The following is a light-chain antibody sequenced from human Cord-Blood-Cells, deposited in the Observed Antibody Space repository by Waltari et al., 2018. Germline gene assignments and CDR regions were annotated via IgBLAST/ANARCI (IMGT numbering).Light chain of an antibody. Sequence: EIVMTQSPATLSVSPGGRATSSCRASRSVSSNLAWYQQKPGQAPRLLIYGASTRATGIPARFSGSGSGTEFTLTISSLQSEDFAVYYCQQYNNWHPWTFGQGTKVEIK. CDR3: QQYNNWHPWT. J-gene: IGKJ1*01. CDR1: RSVSSN. V-gene: IGKV3-15*01. CDR2: GAS.